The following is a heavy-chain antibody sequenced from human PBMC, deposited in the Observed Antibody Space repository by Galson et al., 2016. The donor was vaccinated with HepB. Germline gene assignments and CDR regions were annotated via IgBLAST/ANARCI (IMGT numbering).Heavy chain of an antibody. Sequence: SVKVSCKASGYTLASYGFSWVRQAPGQGLEWMGWISGYNGNTNYAQKLQGRVTMTTDTSTSTAYMDLRSLRSDDTAVYFWARVRGYSSVWSEAAFDYWGQGTLVTVSS. V-gene: IGHV1-18*01. CDR2: ISGYNGNT. CDR1: GYTLASYG. J-gene: IGHJ4*02. CDR3: ARVRGYSSVWSEAAFDY. D-gene: IGHD6-19*01.